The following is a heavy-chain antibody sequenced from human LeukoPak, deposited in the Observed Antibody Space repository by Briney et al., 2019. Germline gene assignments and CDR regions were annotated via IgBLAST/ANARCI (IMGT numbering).Heavy chain of an antibody. CDR1: GFTFSSYR. Sequence: PGGSLRLSCAAPGFTFSSYRMNWFRQAQGKGLDWVSSISSSSSYIYYADSVKGRFTISRDNAKNSLYLQMNSLRAEDTAVYYCARDSSYYDILTGYLPHTRTLDYWGQGTLVTVSS. CDR2: ISSSSSYI. CDR3: ARDSSYYDILTGYLPHTRTLDY. V-gene: IGHV3-21*01. D-gene: IGHD3-9*01. J-gene: IGHJ4*02.